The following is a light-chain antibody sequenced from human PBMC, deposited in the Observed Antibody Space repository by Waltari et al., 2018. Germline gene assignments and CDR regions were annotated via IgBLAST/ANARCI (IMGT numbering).Light chain of an antibody. CDR2: VNSDGSH. J-gene: IGLJ3*02. V-gene: IGLV4-69*01. CDR3: QTGGFGIWV. CDR1: SGHSSYA. Sequence: QLMLTQSPSASASLGASVRLTCTLSSGHSSYAVACPQQQPEKGPRYLMKVNSDGSHIKGDGIPDRFSGSSSGAERYLTISSLQSEDEADYYCQTGGFGIWVFGGGTKLTVL.